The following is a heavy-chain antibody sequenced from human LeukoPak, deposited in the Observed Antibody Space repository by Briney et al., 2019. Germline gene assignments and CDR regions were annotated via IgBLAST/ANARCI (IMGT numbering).Heavy chain of an antibody. D-gene: IGHD5-12*01. V-gene: IGHV3-23*01. Sequence: GRSLRLSCAASGFTFSNYAMSWGRQSPGKGLEWVSTVIGSVVSTFYADSVRGRFTISRDNSKNTLYLQMNSLRTDDTAVYYCAKGGYDFIEVGYFDYWGQGTLVTVSS. CDR2: VIGSVVST. CDR1: GFTFSNYA. J-gene: IGHJ4*02. CDR3: AKGGYDFIEVGYFDY.